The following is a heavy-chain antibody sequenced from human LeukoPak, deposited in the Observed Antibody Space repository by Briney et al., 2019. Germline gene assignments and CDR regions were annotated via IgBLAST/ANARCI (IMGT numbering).Heavy chain of an antibody. CDR2: IYYSGST. V-gene: IGHV4-39*07. Sequence: SETLSLTCTVSGGSISSSSSYWGWIRQPPGKGLEWIGSIYYSGSTYYNPSLKSRVTISVDTSKNQFSLKLSSVTAADTAVYYCARVDAVYSSSWYKFVWFDPWGQGTLVTVSS. D-gene: IGHD6-13*01. CDR3: ARVDAVYSSSWYKFVWFDP. J-gene: IGHJ5*02. CDR1: GGSISSSSSY.